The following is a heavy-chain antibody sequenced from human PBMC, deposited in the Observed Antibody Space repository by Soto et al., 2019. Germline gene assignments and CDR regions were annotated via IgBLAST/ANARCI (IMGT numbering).Heavy chain of an antibody. CDR1: GFTFNSFA. CDR3: AKDQSSTIAGRRGFDY. D-gene: IGHD6-6*01. Sequence: PGGSLRLSCAASGFTFNSFAMSWVRQAPGKGLEWVSGITGSGGTTYYADSVKGRFTISRDNSMNTLYLQMNSLRAEDTALYYCAKDQSSTIAGRRGFDYWGQGA. CDR2: ITGSGGTT. V-gene: IGHV3-23*01. J-gene: IGHJ4*02.